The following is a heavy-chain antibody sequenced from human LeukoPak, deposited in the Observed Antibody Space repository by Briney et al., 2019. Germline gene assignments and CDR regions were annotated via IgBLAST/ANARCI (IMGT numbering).Heavy chain of an antibody. CDR2: LTGSGGNT. J-gene: IGHJ6*03. Sequence: GGSLRLSCAASGFTFSSYAMSWVRQAPGKGLEWVSGLTGSGGNTYYADSVKGRFTISRDNSKNTLSLQMNSLRAEDAAVYYCVKFREIQHYNYHMDVWGKGTTVTVSS. V-gene: IGHV3-23*01. CDR3: VKFREIQHYNYHMDV. CDR1: GFTFSSYA.